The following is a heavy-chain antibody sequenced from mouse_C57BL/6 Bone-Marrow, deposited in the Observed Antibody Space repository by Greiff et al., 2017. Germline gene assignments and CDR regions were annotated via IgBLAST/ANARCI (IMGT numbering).Heavy chain of an antibody. CDR1: GFTFSSYA. D-gene: IGHD2-3*01. CDR3: AREDGAWFAY. J-gene: IGHJ3*01. CDR2: ISDGGSYT. Sequence: EVQRVESGGGLVKPGGSLKLSCAASGFTFSSYAMSWVRQTPEKRLEWVATISDGGSYTYYPDNVKGRFTISRDNAKNNLYLQMSHLKSEDTAMYYCAREDGAWFAYWGQGTLVTVSA. V-gene: IGHV5-4*01.